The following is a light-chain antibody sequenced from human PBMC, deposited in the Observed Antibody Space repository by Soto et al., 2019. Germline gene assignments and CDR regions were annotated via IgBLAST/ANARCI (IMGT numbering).Light chain of an antibody. Sequence: QSVLTQSASVSGSPGQSITISCTGTNSDVGTYNSVAWYQHNPGKAPKLMIFDVSTRPSGVSSRFSGSKSANTASLSISGLQAEDEADYYCSSYTTSSTLVFGTGTKLTVL. V-gene: IGLV2-14*01. CDR2: DVS. CDR1: NSDVGTYNS. CDR3: SSYTTSSTLV. J-gene: IGLJ1*01.